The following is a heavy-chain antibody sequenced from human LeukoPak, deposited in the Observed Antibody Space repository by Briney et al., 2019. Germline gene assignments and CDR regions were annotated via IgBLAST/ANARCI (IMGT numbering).Heavy chain of an antibody. J-gene: IGHJ4*02. Sequence: ASVKVSCKASGYTFTAAYNIHWLRQAPGQGPEFMGWINPSSGDTRYAQKFQGRVTVTSDTVISTAYMELSSLTSDDTAVYYCARDPRGTYDYWGQGTLVTVSS. CDR2: INPSSGDT. V-gene: IGHV1-2*02. CDR3: ARDPRGTYDY. CDR1: GYTFTAAYN. D-gene: IGHD5-12*01.